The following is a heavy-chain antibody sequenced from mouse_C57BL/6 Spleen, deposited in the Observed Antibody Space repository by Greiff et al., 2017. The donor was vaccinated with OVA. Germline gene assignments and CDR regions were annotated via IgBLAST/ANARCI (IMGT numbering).Heavy chain of an antibody. Sequence: VQLQQPGAELVKPGASVKMSCKASGYTFTSYWITWVKQRPGQGLEWIGGIYPGSGSTNYNEKFKSKATLTVDTSSSTAYMQLSSLTSEDSAVYYCARDGYYEGYFDYWGQGTTLTVSS. V-gene: IGHV1-55*01. CDR2: IYPGSGST. J-gene: IGHJ2*01. CDR3: ARDGYYEGYFDY. CDR1: GYTFTSYW. D-gene: IGHD2-3*01.